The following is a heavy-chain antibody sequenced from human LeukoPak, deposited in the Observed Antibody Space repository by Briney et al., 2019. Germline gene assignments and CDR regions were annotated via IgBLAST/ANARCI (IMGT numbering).Heavy chain of an antibody. CDR3: ASGPYYYDSSGYYFGGRDY. CDR2: IWNDGSNK. D-gene: IGHD3-22*01. CDR1: GFTFSSYG. J-gene: IGHJ4*02. Sequence: TGESLRLSCAASGFTFSSYGMHWVRQAPGKGLEWVAVIWNDGSNKYYADSVKGRFTISRDNSKNTLYLQMNSLRAEDTAVYYCASGPYYYDSSGYYFGGRDYWGQGTLVTVSS. V-gene: IGHV3-30*19.